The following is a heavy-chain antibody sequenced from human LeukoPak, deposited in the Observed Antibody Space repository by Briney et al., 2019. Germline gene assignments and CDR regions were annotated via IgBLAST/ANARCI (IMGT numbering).Heavy chain of an antibody. V-gene: IGHV3-15*01. CDR3: TGILLWFGEFDY. CDR1: GFTFSNAW. Sequence: PGGSLRLSWAASGFTFSNAWMSWVRQAPGKGLEWVGRIKSKTDGGTTDYAAPVKGRFTISRDDSKNTLYLQMNSLKTEDTAVYYCTGILLWFGEFDYWGQGTLVTVSS. CDR2: IKSKTDGGTT. D-gene: IGHD3-10*01. J-gene: IGHJ4*02.